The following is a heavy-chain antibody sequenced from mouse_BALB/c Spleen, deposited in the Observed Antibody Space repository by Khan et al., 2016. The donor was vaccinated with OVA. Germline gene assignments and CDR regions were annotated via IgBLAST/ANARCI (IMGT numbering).Heavy chain of an antibody. D-gene: IGHD2-2*01. J-gene: IGHJ4*01. CDR1: GFTFSSYA. CDR3: ARSLVDYYAIDY. V-gene: IGHV5-9-3*01. Sequence: EVELVESGGGVVKPGGSLKLSCSASGFTFSSYAMSWVRQTPEKRLEWVATISSGGHYTFYPDSVKGRFTISRDSAKNTLYLQMSSLRSEDTAMYYWARSLVDYYAIDYWGQGTSVTVSS. CDR2: ISSGGHYT.